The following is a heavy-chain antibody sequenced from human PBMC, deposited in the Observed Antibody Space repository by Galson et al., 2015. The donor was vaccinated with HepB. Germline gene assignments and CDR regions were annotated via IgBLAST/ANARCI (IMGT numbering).Heavy chain of an antibody. Sequence: SLRLSCAASGFTFSNAWMSWVRQAPGKGLEWVGRIKSKTDGGTTDYAAPVKGRFTISRDDSKNTLYLQMNSLETEDTAVYYCTTGGEAYSSGWYVVHYWGQGTLVTVSS. J-gene: IGHJ4*02. V-gene: IGHV3-15*01. CDR2: IKSKTDGGTT. CDR3: TTGGEAYSSGWYVVHY. CDR1: GFTFSNAW. D-gene: IGHD6-19*01.